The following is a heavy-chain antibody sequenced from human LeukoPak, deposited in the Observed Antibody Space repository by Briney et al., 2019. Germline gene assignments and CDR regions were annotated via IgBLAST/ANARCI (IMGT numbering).Heavy chain of an antibody. J-gene: IGHJ5*02. V-gene: IGHV4-39*07. CDR2: IYHSGST. CDR1: GGSINSSSYY. D-gene: IGHD6-19*01. Sequence: PSETLSLTCTVSGGSINSSSYYWGWIRQPPGKGLEWIGEIYHSGSTNYNPSLKSRVTISVDKSKNQFSLKLSSVTAADTAVYYCAYSSGWYPGSWGQGTLVTVSS. CDR3: AYSSGWYPGS.